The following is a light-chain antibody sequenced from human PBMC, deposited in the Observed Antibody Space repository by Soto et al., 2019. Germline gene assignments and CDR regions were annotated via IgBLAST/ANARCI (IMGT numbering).Light chain of an antibody. V-gene: IGKV1-39*01. J-gene: IGKJ2*01. CDR1: QSISTY. CDR3: QQSYNIPFT. CDR2: STS. Sequence: DIQMTQSPASLSASVGDRVTITCRASQSISTYLNWYQQRPGKVPKHLIYSTSSLQSGVPSRFSGSGYGTDFTLTISSLQPEDFATYYCQQSYNIPFTFGQGTKVDIK.